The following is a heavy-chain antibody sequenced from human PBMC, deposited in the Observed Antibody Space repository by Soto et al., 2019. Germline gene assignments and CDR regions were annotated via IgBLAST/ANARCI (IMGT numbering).Heavy chain of an antibody. Sequence: ASVKVSCKASGYTFTSYGISWVRQAPGQGLEWMGWISAYNGNTNYAQKLQGRVTMTTDTSTSTAYMELRGLRSDDTAVYYCVRVGATIDNYYYGMDVWGQGTTVTVSS. CDR1: GYTFTSYG. CDR2: ISAYNGNT. J-gene: IGHJ6*02. V-gene: IGHV1-18*01. CDR3: VRVGATIDNYYYGMDV. D-gene: IGHD3-16*01.